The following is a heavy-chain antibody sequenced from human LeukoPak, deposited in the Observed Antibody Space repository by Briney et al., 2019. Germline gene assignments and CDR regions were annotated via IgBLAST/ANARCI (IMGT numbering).Heavy chain of an antibody. D-gene: IGHD3/OR15-3a*01. Sequence: PGRSLRLSCAASGFTFSSYGMHWVRQAPGKGLEWVAVISYDGSNKYYADSVKGRFTISRDNSKNTLYLQMNSLRAEDTAVYYCAKDVKGGLLIHIIDYWGQGTLVTVSS. CDR3: AKDVKGGLLIHIIDY. J-gene: IGHJ4*02. V-gene: IGHV3-30*18. CDR2: ISYDGSNK. CDR1: GFTFSSYG.